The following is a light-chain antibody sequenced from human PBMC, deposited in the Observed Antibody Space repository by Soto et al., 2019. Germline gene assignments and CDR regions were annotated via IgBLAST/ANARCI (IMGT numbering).Light chain of an antibody. Sequence: EVVLTQSPVTLSLSPGDRATLSCRASQSVRSSLAWYQHKPGQVPRLLIYHTSNRASGIPARFSGNGSGTDYILTISSVEPEDFALYYCQQRSGWPRTFGQGTKVEIK. V-gene: IGKV3-11*01. CDR1: QSVRSS. J-gene: IGKJ1*01. CDR3: QQRSGWPRT. CDR2: HTS.